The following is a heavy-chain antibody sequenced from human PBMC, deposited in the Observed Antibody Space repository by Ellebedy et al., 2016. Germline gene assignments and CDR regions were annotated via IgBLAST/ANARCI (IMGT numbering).Heavy chain of an antibody. CDR1: GGSISSYY. J-gene: IGHJ4*02. CDR3: ARSDSWYPVDY. CDR2: IYYSGST. D-gene: IGHD6-13*01. Sequence: SETLSLTXTVSGGSISSYYWSWIRQPPGKGLEWIGYIYYSGSTNYNPSLKSRVTISVDTSKNQFSLKLSSVTAADTAVYYCARSDSWYPVDYWGQGTLVTVSS. V-gene: IGHV4-59*01.